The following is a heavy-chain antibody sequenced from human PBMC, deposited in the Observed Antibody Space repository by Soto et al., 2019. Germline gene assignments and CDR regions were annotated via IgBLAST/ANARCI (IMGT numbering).Heavy chain of an antibody. CDR3: ARRPQPYYFDY. J-gene: IGHJ4*02. CDR2: ISYDGSNK. V-gene: IGHV3-30-3*01. Sequence: PVGSLRLSCASSVCTFSNYAMHWVRHAPGKWLEWVAVISYDGSNKYYADSVKGRFTISRDNSQNTLYLQMNSPTAEDTADYYCARRPQPYYFDYLGQGTLVIVSS. CDR1: VCTFSNYA.